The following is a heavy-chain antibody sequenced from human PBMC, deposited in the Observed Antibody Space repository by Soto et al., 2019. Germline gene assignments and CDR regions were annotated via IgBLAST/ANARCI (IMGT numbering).Heavy chain of an antibody. CDR1: GYIFTAYS. D-gene: IGHD2-15*01. CDR3: PRGKNCRGGPCYSKSYHH. J-gene: IGHJ1*01. CDR2: VNPSGGSA. Sequence: QVQLVQSGAEVKKPGASVKVSCKTSGYIFTAYSMHWVRQAPGQGLEWMGVVNPSGGSAHYAQSLEGRVPLTRNTSTKTFYGKRSSRRCKDTPVYYWPRGKNCRGGPCYSKSYHHGGKGTLVTDPS. V-gene: IGHV1-46*04.